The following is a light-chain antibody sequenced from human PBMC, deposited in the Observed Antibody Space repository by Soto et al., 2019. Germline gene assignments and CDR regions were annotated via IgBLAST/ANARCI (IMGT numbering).Light chain of an antibody. CDR1: QSIGTY. CDR2: DAS. CDR3: QQRNPLT. V-gene: IGKV3-11*01. Sequence: PGERAALSCMASQSIGTYLAWYQQKPGQAPRLLIYDASNRATGIPARFSGGGSGTDFTLTISSLEPEDFAVYYCQQRNPLTFGGGTKVDIK. J-gene: IGKJ4*01.